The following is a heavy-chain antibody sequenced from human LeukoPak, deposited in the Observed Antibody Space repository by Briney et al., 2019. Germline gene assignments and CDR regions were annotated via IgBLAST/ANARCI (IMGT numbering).Heavy chain of an antibody. CDR1: GFTFSDYN. V-gene: IGHV3-11*01. Sequence: GGSLRLSCAASGFTFSDYNMNWVRQAPGKGLEWDSYITNGGSTIHHADSVKGRFTISRDNAKKTLYLQMNSLRAEDTAVYYCARSIGLTGGGVDVWGQGTTVTVSS. CDR2: ITNGGSTI. D-gene: IGHD3-9*01. J-gene: IGHJ6*02. CDR3: ARSIGLTGGGVDV.